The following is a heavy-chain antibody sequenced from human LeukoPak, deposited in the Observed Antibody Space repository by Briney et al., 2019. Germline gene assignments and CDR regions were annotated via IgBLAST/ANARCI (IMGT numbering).Heavy chain of an antibody. V-gene: IGHV4-4*02. J-gene: IGHJ4*02. CDR2: IYHSGST. CDR3: ARDRWYYDSSGYYYYFDY. Sequence: PSGTLSLTCDVSGGSISSGYWWSWVRQPPGRGLEWIGEIYHSGSTNYNPSLKSRVTISVDKSKNQSSLKLSSVTAADTAVYYCARDRWYYDSSGYYYYFDYWGQGTLVTVSS. D-gene: IGHD3-22*01. CDR1: GGSISSGYW.